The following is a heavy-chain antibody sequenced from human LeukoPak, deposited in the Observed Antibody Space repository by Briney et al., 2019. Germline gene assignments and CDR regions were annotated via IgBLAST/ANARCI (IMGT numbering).Heavy chain of an antibody. CDR3: ASPGYCSGGSCYLDAFDI. CDR1: GGSISSYY. D-gene: IGHD2-15*01. Sequence: SETLSLTCTVSGGSISSYYWSWIRQPPGKGLEWIGYIYYSGSTNYNPSLKSRVTISVDTSKNQFSLKLSSVTAADTAVYYCASPGYCSGGSCYLDAFDIWGQGTMVTVSS. V-gene: IGHV4-59*01. CDR2: IYYSGST. J-gene: IGHJ3*02.